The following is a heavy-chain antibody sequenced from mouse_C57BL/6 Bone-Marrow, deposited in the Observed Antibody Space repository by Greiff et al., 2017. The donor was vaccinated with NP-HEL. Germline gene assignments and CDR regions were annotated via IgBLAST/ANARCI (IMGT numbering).Heavy chain of an antibody. D-gene: IGHD2-5*01. CDR1: GFTFSSYG. Sequence: EVMLVESGGDLVKPGGSLKLSCAASGFTFSSYGMSWVRQTPDKRLEWVATISSGGSYTYYPDSVKGRVTISRDNAKNTLYLQMSSLKSEDTAMYYCARHEGYSNYARDYWGQGTSVTVSS. CDR3: ARHEGYSNYARDY. CDR2: ISSGGSYT. V-gene: IGHV5-6*01. J-gene: IGHJ4*01.